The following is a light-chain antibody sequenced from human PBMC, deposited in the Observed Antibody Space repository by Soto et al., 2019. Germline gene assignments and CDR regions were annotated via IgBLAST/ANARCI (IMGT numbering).Light chain of an antibody. CDR2: ATS. CDR3: QKYGRSPYT. Sequence: EIVLTQSPGTLSLSPGERVTLSCRASQSVSTNDLLWYQQKPGQAPRLLIYATSNRATGIPDRFSGSGSGTDFTLTIRRLEPEDFAVYYCQKYGRSPYTFGQGTKLEIK. CDR1: QSVSTND. V-gene: IGKV3-20*01. J-gene: IGKJ2*01.